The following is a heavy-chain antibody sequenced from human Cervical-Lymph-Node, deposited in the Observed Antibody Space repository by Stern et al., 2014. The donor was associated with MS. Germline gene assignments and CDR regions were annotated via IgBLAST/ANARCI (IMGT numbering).Heavy chain of an antibody. CDR3: KTKEY. CDR2: IRTKPNNYAT. V-gene: IGHV3-73*01. Sequence: EVQLEESGGGLVQPGGSLKLSCAASGFTFSASAMHWVRQASGKGLEWVGRIRTKPNNYATIYDASVKGRFTISRDDSENTVFLQMNNLKIEDTAVYYCKTKEYWGQGTLVTVSS. J-gene: IGHJ4*02. CDR1: GFTFSASA.